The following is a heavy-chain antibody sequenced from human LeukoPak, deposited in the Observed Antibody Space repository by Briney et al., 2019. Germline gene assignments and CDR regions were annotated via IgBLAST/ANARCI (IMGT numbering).Heavy chain of an antibody. Sequence: SETLSLTCTVSGDSISSGYYWGWIRQPPGKGLEWIGSIYHSGSTYYNPSLKSRVTISVDTSKNQFSLKLSSVTAADTAVYYCARGRITMVRGVDYWGQGTLVTVSS. CDR3: ARGRITMVRGVDY. CDR1: GDSISSGYY. CDR2: IYHSGST. D-gene: IGHD3-10*01. J-gene: IGHJ4*02. V-gene: IGHV4-38-2*02.